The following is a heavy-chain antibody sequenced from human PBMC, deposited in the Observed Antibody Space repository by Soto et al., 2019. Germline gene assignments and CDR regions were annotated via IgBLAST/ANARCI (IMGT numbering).Heavy chain of an antibody. D-gene: IGHD6-13*01. CDR3: ARHHSSSWSYHYYMDV. Sequence: SETLSLTCTVSGGSISSSNYYWGWIRQPPGKGLEWIGSIYYSGSTYYNPSLKSRVTISVDTSKNQFSLKLSSVTAADTAIYYCARHHSSSWSYHYYMDVWGKGTTVTVSS. J-gene: IGHJ6*03. CDR1: GGSISSSNYY. V-gene: IGHV4-39*01. CDR2: IYYSGST.